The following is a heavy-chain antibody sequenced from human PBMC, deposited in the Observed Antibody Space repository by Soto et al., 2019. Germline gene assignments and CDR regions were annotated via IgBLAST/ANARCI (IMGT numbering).Heavy chain of an antibody. CDR3: ARDMRYYDSSGYYWGKNWFDP. Sequence: KSSETLSLTCTVSGGSISSYYWSWIRQPPGKGLEWIGYIYYSGSTNYNPSLKSRVTISVDTSKNQFSLKLSSVTAADTAVYYCARDMRYYDSSGYYWGKNWFDPWGQGTLVTVS. CDR1: GGSISSYY. CDR2: IYYSGST. D-gene: IGHD3-22*01. V-gene: IGHV4-59*01. J-gene: IGHJ5*02.